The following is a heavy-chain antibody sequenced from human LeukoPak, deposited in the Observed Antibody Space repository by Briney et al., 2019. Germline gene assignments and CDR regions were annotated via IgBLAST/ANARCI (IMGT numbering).Heavy chain of an antibody. J-gene: IGHJ4*02. CDR3: ARVAVGAITFDY. Sequence: GGSLRLSCAASGFTFSSYSMNWVRQAPGKGLEWVSSISSSSSYIYYADSVKGRFTISRDNAKDSLYLQMNSLRAEDTAVYYCARVAVGAITFDYWGQGTLVTVSS. V-gene: IGHV3-21*01. CDR1: GFTFSSYS. D-gene: IGHD1-26*01. CDR2: ISSSSSYI.